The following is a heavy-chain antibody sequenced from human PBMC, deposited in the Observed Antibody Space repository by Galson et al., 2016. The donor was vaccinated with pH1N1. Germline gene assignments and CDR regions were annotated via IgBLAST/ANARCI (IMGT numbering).Heavy chain of an antibody. CDR1: GFAFNNYA. CDR2: ISYEGSDK. J-gene: IGHJ4*02. Sequence: SLRLSCAASGFAFNNYAVHWVRQAPGKGLEWVAIISYEGSDKYYADSVKGRFTISRDNSKDTLYLQMNSLRAEDTAVYYCARAIGASGAFWGQGTLVTVSS. D-gene: IGHD6-13*01. CDR3: ARAIGASGAF. V-gene: IGHV3-30*04.